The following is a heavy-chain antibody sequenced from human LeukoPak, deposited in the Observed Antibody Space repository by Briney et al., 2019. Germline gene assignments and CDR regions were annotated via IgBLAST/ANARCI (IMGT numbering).Heavy chain of an antibody. V-gene: IGHV3-9*01. CDR3: ARLGCSGGSCYKFDY. Sequence: GGSLRLSCAASGFTFDDYAMHWVRQAPGKGLEWVSGISWNSGNIGYAESVKGRFTISRDNAKNSLYLQMNSLRAEDTAVYYCARLGCSGGSCYKFDYWGQGTLVTVSS. D-gene: IGHD2-15*01. J-gene: IGHJ4*02. CDR2: ISWNSGNI. CDR1: GFTFDDYA.